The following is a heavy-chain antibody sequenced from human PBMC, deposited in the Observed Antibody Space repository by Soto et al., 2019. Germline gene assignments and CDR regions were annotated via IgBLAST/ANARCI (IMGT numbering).Heavy chain of an antibody. J-gene: IGHJ4*02. V-gene: IGHV3-23*01. Sequence: PGGSLRLSCAASGFTFKSYAMNWVRQAPGKGLEWVASTPGSGGSSYYADSVKGRFTISRDNSKNTLYLDLDSLKAEDTAMYYCARGGNTGWFYFDFWGQGIQVTVSS. CDR3: ARGGNTGWFYFDF. CDR1: GFTFKSYA. D-gene: IGHD6-19*01. CDR2: TPGSGGSS.